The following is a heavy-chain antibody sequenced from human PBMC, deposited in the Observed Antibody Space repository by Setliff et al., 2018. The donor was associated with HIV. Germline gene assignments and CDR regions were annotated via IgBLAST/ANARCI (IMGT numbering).Heavy chain of an antibody. Sequence: ASVKVSCKASGYTFTSYHISWVRQAPGQGLEWMGWISPYNGIANYAQNSQGRVSMTTDTSTRTAYMELRSLRFDDTAIYYCARDLFRRVGPFQPPGYWGQGTLVTVS. V-gene: IGHV1-18*01. CDR2: ISPYNGIA. CDR1: GYTFTSYH. D-gene: IGHD1-26*01. CDR3: ARDLFRRVGPFQPPGY. J-gene: IGHJ4*02.